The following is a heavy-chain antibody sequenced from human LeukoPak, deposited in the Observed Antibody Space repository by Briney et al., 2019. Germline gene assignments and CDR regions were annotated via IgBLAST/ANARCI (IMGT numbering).Heavy chain of an antibody. V-gene: IGHV1-69*05. CDR1: GGTFSSYA. Sequence: ASVKVSCKASGGTFSSYAISWVRQAPGQGLEWMGGIIPIFGTANYAQKFQGRVTITTDESTSTAYMELSSLRSEGTAVYYCATGLGGDSKVYWGQGTLVTVSS. CDR3: ATGLGGDSKVY. CDR2: IIPIFGTA. J-gene: IGHJ4*02. D-gene: IGHD2-21*02.